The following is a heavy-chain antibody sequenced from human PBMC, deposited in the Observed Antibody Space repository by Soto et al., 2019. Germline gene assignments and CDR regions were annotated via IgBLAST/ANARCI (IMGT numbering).Heavy chain of an antibody. CDR1: GGSFSGYY. CDR2: INHSGST. Sequence: SETLSLTCAVYGGSFSGYYWSWIRQPPGKGLEWIGEINHSGSTNYNPSLKSRVTISVDTSKNQFSLKLSSVTAADTAVYYCARWRIAARRRSNYYGMDVWGQGTTVTVSS. V-gene: IGHV4-34*01. D-gene: IGHD6-6*01. J-gene: IGHJ6*02. CDR3: ARWRIAARRRSNYYGMDV.